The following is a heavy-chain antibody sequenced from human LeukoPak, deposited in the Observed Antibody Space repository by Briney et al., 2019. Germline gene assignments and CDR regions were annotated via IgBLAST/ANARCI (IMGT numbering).Heavy chain of an antibody. J-gene: IGHJ4*02. CDR3: ATPSWGGYAEEFDY. Sequence: ASVKVSCKASGYTFTAYHLHWVRQAPGQGLEWMGWINPNSGGTNYAQKFQGRVTMTRDTSISTAYMELSRLRSDDTAVYHCATPSWGGYAEEFDYWGQGTLVTVSS. D-gene: IGHD5-12*01. V-gene: IGHV1-2*02. CDR1: GYTFTAYH. CDR2: INPNSGGT.